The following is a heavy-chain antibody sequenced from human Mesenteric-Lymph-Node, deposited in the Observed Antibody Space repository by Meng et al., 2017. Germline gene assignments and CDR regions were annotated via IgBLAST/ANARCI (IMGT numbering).Heavy chain of an antibody. CDR1: GGTFSSDA. J-gene: IGHJ4*02. D-gene: IGHD1-7*01. Sequence: QVQLVESGAEVKKPGSSVKVSCKASGGTFSSDAMSWGRQAPGQRLEWMGWINAGNGNTKYSQKFQGRVTITRDTSASTAYMELSSLRSEDAAVYYCGRDQGRELINHWGQGALVTVSS. CDR2: INAGNGNT. CDR3: GRDQGRELINH. V-gene: IGHV1-3*01.